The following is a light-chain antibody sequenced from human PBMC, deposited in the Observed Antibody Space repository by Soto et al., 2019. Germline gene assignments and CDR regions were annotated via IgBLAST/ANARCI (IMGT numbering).Light chain of an antibody. CDR3: QQYGRSPGT. CDR2: GAS. J-gene: IGKJ5*01. Sequence: EIVLTQSPGTLSLSPGERATLSCRASQSVTSNFLAWYQQKPGQTPRLLMYGASNRATGIPDRFSGSGSGTDFTLTISRLEPEDFAVYYCQQYGRSPGTFGQGTRLEIK. CDR1: QSVTSNF. V-gene: IGKV3-20*01.